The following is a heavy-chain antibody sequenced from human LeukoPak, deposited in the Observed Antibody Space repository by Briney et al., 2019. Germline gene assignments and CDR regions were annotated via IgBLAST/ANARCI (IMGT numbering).Heavy chain of an antibody. CDR2: INWNGDET. D-gene: IGHD2-15*01. V-gene: IGHV3-20*04. J-gene: IGHJ6*03. Sequence: GGSLRLSCEASGFTYDSYGMSWVRQAPGKGLEWVSGINWNGDETTYADSVKGRFTISRDNSKNTLYLQMNSLRAEDTAVYYCAKDGRYCSGGSCYNYYYYYMDVWGKGTTVTVSS. CDR3: AKDGRYCSGGSCYNYYYYYMDV. CDR1: GFTYDSYG.